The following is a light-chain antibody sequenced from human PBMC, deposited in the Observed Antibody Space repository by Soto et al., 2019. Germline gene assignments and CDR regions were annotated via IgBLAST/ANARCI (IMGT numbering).Light chain of an antibody. CDR1: ETVATN. CDR2: GAS. CDR3: QQYNNWPLT. Sequence: VMTQSPATLSVSPGERATLSCWASETVATNLAWYQQKPGQAPRLLISGASTRAAGISDRFRGSGSGTEFTLTISSLRSEDFAIYYCQQYNNWPLTVAGGTKVDIK. J-gene: IGKJ4*01. V-gene: IGKV3-15*01.